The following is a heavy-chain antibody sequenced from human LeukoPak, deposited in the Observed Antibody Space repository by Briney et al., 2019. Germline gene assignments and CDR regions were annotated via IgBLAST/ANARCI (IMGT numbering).Heavy chain of an antibody. V-gene: IGHV4-4*07. D-gene: IGHD7-27*01. J-gene: IGHJ4*02. CDR2: IFTTGGA. Sequence: SETLSLTCTVSGGTIGTYYWSWIRQPAGKELEWIGRIFTTGGANYNPSLKSRVTMSLDTSRNLFSLKLNSVTAADTAVYYCVRDGPSWGLLWGQGALVTVSS. CDR1: GGTIGTYY. CDR3: VRDGPSWGLL.